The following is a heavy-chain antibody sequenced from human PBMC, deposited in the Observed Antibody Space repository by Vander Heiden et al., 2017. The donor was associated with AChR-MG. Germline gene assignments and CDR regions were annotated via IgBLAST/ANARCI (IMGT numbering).Heavy chain of an antibody. CDR2: IIPIFGTA. Sequence: QVQLVQSGAEVKKPGSSVKVSCKASGGPFSSYAISWVRQAPGQGLEWMGGIIPIFGTANYAQKFQGRVTITADESTSTAYMELSSLRSEDTAVYYCARVGVFDSSGYYMYYFDYWGQGTLVTVSS. CDR3: ARVGVFDSSGYYMYYFDY. CDR1: GGPFSSYA. J-gene: IGHJ4*02. V-gene: IGHV1-69*01. D-gene: IGHD3-22*01.